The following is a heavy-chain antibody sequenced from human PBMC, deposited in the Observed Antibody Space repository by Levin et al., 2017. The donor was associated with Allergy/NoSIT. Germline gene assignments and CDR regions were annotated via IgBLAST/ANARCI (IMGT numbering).Heavy chain of an antibody. J-gene: IGHJ4*02. CDR1: GFTFSSYA. CDR2: ISYDGSNK. D-gene: IGHD6-6*01. Sequence: LSLTCAASGFTFSSYAMHWVRQAPGKGLEWVAVISYDGSNKYYADSVKGRFTISRDNSKNTLYLQMNSLRAEDTAVYYCARGKEYSSSSFDYWGQGTLVTVSS. CDR3: ARGKEYSSSSFDY. V-gene: IGHV3-30-3*01.